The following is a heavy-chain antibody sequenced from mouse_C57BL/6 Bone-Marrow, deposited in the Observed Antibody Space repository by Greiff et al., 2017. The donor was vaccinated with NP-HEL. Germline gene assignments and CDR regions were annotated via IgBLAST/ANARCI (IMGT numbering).Heavy chain of an antibody. Sequence: VQLQQPGAELVKPGASVKVSCKASGYTFTSYWMPWVKQRPGQGLEWLGRIHPSDGDPNYNQQFKGQATLPVDTSYRTAYMQLSSLTSEDSAVYYCAIGTTVRYFDVWGTGTTVTVSS. J-gene: IGHJ1*03. D-gene: IGHD1-1*01. V-gene: IGHV1-74*01. CDR2: IHPSDGDP. CDR3: AIGTTVRYFDV. CDR1: GYTFTSYW.